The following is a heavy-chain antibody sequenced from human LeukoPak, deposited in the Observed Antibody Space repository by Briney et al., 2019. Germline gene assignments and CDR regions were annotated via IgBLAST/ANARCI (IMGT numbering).Heavy chain of an antibody. Sequence: PGGSLRLSCAASGFTFSSYWMSWVRQAPGKGLEWVANIKQDGSEKYYVDSVKGRFTISRDNDKNSLFLQMTSLRAEDTGVYYCARVGGRYSPLGYWGQGTLVTVSS. D-gene: IGHD3-16*02. CDR3: ARVGGRYSPLGY. V-gene: IGHV3-7*01. CDR1: GFTFSSYW. J-gene: IGHJ4*02. CDR2: IKQDGSEK.